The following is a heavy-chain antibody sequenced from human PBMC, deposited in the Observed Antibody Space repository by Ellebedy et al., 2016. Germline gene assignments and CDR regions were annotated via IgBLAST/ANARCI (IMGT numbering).Heavy chain of an antibody. Sequence: SETLSLTCTVSGGSISSYYWSWIRQPPGKGLEWIGYIYYSGSTYYNPSLKSRVTISVDTSKNQFSLKLSSVTAADTAVYYCARQVEPDRGQMYFQHWGQGTLVTVSS. CDR1: GGSISSYY. D-gene: IGHD1-14*01. J-gene: IGHJ1*01. CDR3: ARQVEPDRGQMYFQH. CDR2: IYYSGST. V-gene: IGHV4-59*08.